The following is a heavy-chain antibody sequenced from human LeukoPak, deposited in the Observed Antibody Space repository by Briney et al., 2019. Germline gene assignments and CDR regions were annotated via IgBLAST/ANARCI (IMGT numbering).Heavy chain of an antibody. CDR2: INHSGST. J-gene: IGHJ4*02. D-gene: IGHD3-9*01. CDR1: GGSVSSGSYY. V-gene: IGHV4-39*07. Sequence: PSETLSLTCTVSGGSVSSGSYYWSWIRQPPGKGLEWIGEINHSGSTNYNPSLKSRVTISVDTSKNQFSLKLSSVTAADTAVYYCASWRYFDWLLTWGQGTLVTVSS. CDR3: ASWRYFDWLLT.